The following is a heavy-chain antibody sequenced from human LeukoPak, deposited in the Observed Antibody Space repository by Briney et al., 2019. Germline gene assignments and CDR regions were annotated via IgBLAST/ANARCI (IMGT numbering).Heavy chain of an antibody. J-gene: IGHJ3*02. CDR3: ARGSYYDFWSGYSLGAFDI. CDR2: IYPGDSDT. Sequence: GESLKISCKGSGYSFTSYWIGWVRQMPGKGLEWMGIIYPGDSDTRYSPSFQGQVTISADKSISTAYLQWSSLKASDTAMYYCARGSYYDFWSGYSLGAFDIWGQGTTVTVSS. V-gene: IGHV5-51*01. CDR1: GYSFTSYW. D-gene: IGHD3-3*01.